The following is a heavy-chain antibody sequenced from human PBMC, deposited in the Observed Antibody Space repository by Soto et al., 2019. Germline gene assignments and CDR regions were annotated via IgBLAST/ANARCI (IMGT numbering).Heavy chain of an antibody. CDR1: GYTFSNFG. CDR2: ISGYNGGK. J-gene: IGHJ6*02. V-gene: IGHV1-18*01. CDR3: ARDKSSGGDGNESGIDV. D-gene: IGHD3-22*01. Sequence: QVQLVQSGAEVKKPGASVKVSCKASGYTFSNFGITWVRQAPGQGLEWMGWISGYNGGKNYAQKVQVRVTLTTDTSTTTANMELRSLTSDDTDVYYCARDKSSGGDGNESGIDVWGQGTTVTVSS.